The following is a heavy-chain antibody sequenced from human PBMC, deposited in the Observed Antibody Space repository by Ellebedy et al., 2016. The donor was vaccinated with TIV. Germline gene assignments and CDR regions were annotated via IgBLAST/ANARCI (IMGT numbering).Heavy chain of an antibody. V-gene: IGHV4-59*03. CDR2: VHSSWGA. CDR1: GDSIRSFY. J-gene: IGHJ2*01. Sequence: MPSETLSLTCNDSGDSIRSFYWSWVRQSPGKGLEWIGYVHSSWGANYNPSLENRVTMFVDTSKNQISLKLSSVTDADTAGYYCVKMAAMSSYFSFHLWGRGTLVTVSS. CDR3: VKMAAMSSYFSFHL. D-gene: IGHD5-24*01.